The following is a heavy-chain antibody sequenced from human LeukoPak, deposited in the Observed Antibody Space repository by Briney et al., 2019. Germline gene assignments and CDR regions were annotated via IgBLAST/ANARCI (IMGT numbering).Heavy chain of an antibody. Sequence: GSLRLSCGASGFTFSSYSMNCVRQAPGKGLERVSYISSSSSYIYYADSVKGRFTISRDNAKNSLYLQMNSLRAEDTAVYYCARPTVNHYFDYWGQGTLVTVSS. CDR2: ISSSSSYI. D-gene: IGHD4-17*01. V-gene: IGHV3-21*01. J-gene: IGHJ4*02. CDR3: ARPTVNHYFDY. CDR1: GFTFSSYS.